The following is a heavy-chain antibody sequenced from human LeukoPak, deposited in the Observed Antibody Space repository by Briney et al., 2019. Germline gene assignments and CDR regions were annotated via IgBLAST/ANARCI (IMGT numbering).Heavy chain of an antibody. CDR2: IYTSGST. CDR3: ARRAWSYYFDY. V-gene: IGHV4-61*02. Sequence: SETLSLTCTVSGGSIGSDNYYWSWIRQPAGKALEWIGRIYTSGSTNYNPSLKSRVTISIDTSKNQFSLKLSSVTAADTAVYYCARRAWSYYFDYWGQGTLVTVSS. CDR1: GGSIGSDNYY. D-gene: IGHD2-8*01. J-gene: IGHJ4*02.